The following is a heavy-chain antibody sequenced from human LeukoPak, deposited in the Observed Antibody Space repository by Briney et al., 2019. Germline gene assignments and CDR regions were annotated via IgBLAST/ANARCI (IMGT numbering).Heavy chain of an antibody. CDR3: ARGRVVVPAAPFDI. V-gene: IGHV1-2*04. CDR1: GYTFTSYY. J-gene: IGHJ3*02. CDR2: INPNSGGT. D-gene: IGHD2-2*01. Sequence: ASVKVSCKASGYTFTSYYMHWVRQAPGQGLEWMGWINPNSGGTNYAQKFQGWVTMTRDTSISTAYMELSRLRSDDTAVYYCARGRVVVPAAPFDIWGQGTMVTVSS.